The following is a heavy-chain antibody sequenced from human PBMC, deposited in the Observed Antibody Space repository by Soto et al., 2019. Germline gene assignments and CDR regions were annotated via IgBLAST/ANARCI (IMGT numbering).Heavy chain of an antibody. V-gene: IGHV3-7*05. CDR2: IKQDGSEE. CDR1: GFTFSTYW. Sequence: GGSLRLSCAASGFTFSTYWMSWVRQAPGKGLEWVANIKQDGSEEYYVDSVKGRFTISRDNAKNSLYLQMNSLRAEDTAVYYCARVVVVVVAVTGYYFDYWGQGTLVTVSS. D-gene: IGHD2-15*01. J-gene: IGHJ4*02. CDR3: ARVVVVVVAVTGYYFDY.